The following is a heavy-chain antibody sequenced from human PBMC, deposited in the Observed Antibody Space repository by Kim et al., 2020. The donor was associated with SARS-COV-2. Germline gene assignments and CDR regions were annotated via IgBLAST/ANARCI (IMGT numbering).Heavy chain of an antibody. CDR1: GFTFSSYG. V-gene: IGHV3-30*18. CDR2: ISYDGSNK. Sequence: GGSLRLSCAASGFTFSSYGMHWVRQAPGKGLEWVAAISYDGSNKYYADSVKGRFTISRDNSKTTLYLQMNSLRAEDTAVYYCAKDLDGYCGGDCYSGFDYWGPGSLGTVSS. D-gene: IGHD2-21*02. J-gene: IGHJ4*02. CDR3: AKDLDGYCGGDCYSGFDY.